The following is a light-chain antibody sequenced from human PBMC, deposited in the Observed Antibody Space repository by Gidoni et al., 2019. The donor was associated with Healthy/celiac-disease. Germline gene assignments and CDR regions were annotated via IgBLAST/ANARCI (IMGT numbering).Light chain of an antibody. CDR2: AAS. V-gene: IGKV1-39*01. Sequence: DIQMTQSPSSLSASVGDRVTITCRASQSSSSYLNWYQQKPGKAPKLLIYAASSLQSGVPSRFSGSGSGTDFTLTISSLQPEDFATYYCQQSYSTPPATFGPGTKVDIK. J-gene: IGKJ3*01. CDR3: QQSYSTPPAT. CDR1: QSSSSY.